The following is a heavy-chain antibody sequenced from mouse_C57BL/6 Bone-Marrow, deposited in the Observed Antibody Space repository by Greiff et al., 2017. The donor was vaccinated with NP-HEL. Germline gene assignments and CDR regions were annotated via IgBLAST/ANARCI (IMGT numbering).Heavy chain of an antibody. CDR1: GYTFTSYW. J-gene: IGHJ4*01. D-gene: IGHD2-1*01. CDR3: ARNPLYSYYAMDY. V-gene: IGHV1-55*01. Sequence: VKLVESGAELVKPGASVKMSCKASGYTFTSYWITWVKQRPGQGLEWIGDIYPGSGSTNYNEKFKSKATLTVDTSSSTAYMQLSSLTSEDSAVYYCARNPLYSYYAMDYWGQGTSVTVSS. CDR2: IYPGSGST.